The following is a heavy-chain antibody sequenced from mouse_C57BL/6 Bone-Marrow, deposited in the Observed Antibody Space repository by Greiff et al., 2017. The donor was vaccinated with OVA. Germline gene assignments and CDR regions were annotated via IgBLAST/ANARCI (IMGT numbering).Heavy chain of an antibody. J-gene: IGHJ3*01. CDR2: ILPGSGST. Sequence: VQLQESGAELMKPGASVKLSCKATGYTFTGYWIEWVKQRPGHGLEWIGEILPGSGSTNYNEKFKGKATFTADTSSNTAYMQLSSLTTEDSAIYYGARNSIYYDYDQAWFAYWGQGTLVTVSA. V-gene: IGHV1-9*01. D-gene: IGHD2-4*01. CDR3: ARNSIYYDYDQAWFAY. CDR1: GYTFTGYW.